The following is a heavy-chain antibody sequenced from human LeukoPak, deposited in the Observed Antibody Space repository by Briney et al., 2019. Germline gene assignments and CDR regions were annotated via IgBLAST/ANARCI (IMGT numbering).Heavy chain of an antibody. CDR2: IEQDGSEK. CDR1: GFPFSGSW. CDR3: SRSLDH. J-gene: IGHJ4*02. Sequence: GGSLRLSCVASGFPFSGSWMDWVRQAPGKRMEWVANIEQDGSEKHYADSVKGQFTISRDNAKNSLFLQMSGLRAEDTAVYYCSRSLDHWGQGALVTVSS. V-gene: IGHV3-7*01.